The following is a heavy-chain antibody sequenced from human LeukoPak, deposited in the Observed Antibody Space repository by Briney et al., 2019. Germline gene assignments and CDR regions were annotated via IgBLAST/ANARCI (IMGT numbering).Heavy chain of an antibody. CDR3: AREGCDFWSGHFALDV. V-gene: IGHV4-34*01. Sequence: SETLSLTCAVYGGSLSGYYWSWIRQPPGKGLEWIGEINHSGSTNYKPSLKSRVTISVDTSRQQFPLKLSSGTAADTAVYYCAREGCDFWSGHFALDVWGKGTTVTVSS. D-gene: IGHD3-3*01. CDR1: GGSLSGYY. J-gene: IGHJ6*04. CDR2: INHSGST.